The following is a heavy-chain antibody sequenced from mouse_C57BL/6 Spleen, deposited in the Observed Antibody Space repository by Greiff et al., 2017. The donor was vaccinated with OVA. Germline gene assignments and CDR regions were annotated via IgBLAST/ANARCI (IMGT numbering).Heavy chain of an antibody. CDR2: INPSTGGT. V-gene: IGHV1-42*01. J-gene: IGHJ3*01. CDR1: GYSFTGYY. D-gene: IGHD1-1*01. Sequence: EVMLVESGPELVKPGASVKISCKASGYSFTGYYMNWVKQSPEKSLEWIGEINPSTGGTTYNQKFNAKATLTEDKSSSTAYMQLKSLTSEDSAVYYWARSGHYGSSYEDCFAYWGQGTLVTVSA. CDR3: ARSGHYGSSYEDCFAY.